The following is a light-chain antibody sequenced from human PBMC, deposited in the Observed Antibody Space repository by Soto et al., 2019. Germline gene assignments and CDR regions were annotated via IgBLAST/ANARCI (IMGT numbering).Light chain of an antibody. CDR3: KSYAGSNTYV. J-gene: IGLJ1*01. CDR1: KHDIGVYDF. Sequence: QSALTQPPSASGSPGQSVTISCTGTKHDIGVYDFVSWYQHHPGKAPRLSIYEVVQRPSGVPDRFSGSKSGNTASLTVSGLQAADEADYFCKSYAGSNTYVFGSGTKLTVL. V-gene: IGLV2-8*01. CDR2: EVV.